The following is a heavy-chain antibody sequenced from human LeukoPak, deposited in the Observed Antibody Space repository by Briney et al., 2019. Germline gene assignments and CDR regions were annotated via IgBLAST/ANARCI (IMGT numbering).Heavy chain of an antibody. D-gene: IGHD1-26*01. Sequence: GGSLRHSCAASGFTFSSYAMIWVRQAPGKGLEWVSAISGSGGSTYYADSVKGRFTISRDNSKNTLYLQMNSLRAEDTAVYYCAKDRRSYSYFPDYWGQGTLVTVSS. V-gene: IGHV3-23*01. CDR3: AKDRRSYSYFPDY. J-gene: IGHJ4*02. CDR1: GFTFSSYA. CDR2: ISGSGGST.